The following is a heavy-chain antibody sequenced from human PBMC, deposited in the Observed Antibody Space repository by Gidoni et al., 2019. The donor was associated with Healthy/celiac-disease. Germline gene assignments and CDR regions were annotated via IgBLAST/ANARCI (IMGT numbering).Heavy chain of an antibody. V-gene: IGHV3-9*01. J-gene: IGHJ3*02. CDR3: AKVVNGRNAFDI. CDR2: ISWNSGSI. Sequence: EVQLVESGGALVQPGRYLRLSCAASGFTFDDYAMHCVRQAPGKGLEWVSGISWNSGSIGYADSVKGRFTISRDNAKNSLYLQMNSLRAEDTALYYCAKVVNGRNAFDIWGQGTMVTVSS. CDR1: GFTFDDYA. D-gene: IGHD2-8*01.